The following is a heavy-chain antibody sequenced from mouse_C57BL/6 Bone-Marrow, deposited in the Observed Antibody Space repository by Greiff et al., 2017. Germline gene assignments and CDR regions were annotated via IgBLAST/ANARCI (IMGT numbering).Heavy chain of an antibody. J-gene: IGHJ4*01. V-gene: IGHV1-81*01. CDR2: IYPRSGNT. CDR1: GYTFTSYG. D-gene: IGHD2-1*01. CDR3: ARSEYYGNGDY. Sequence: VKLMESRAELARPGASVKLSCKASGYTFTSYGISWVKQRTGQGLEWIGEIYPRSGNTYYNEKFKGKATLTAEKSSSTAYMERRSLTSEDAAVYFCARSEYYGNGDYWGQGTSVTVSS.